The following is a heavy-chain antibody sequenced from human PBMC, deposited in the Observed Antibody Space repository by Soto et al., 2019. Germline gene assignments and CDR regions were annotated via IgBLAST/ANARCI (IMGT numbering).Heavy chain of an antibody. CDR3: ASSQKGSIWNYFDH. Sequence: PSETLSLTCAVAGGSISGSYYYWGWLRQSPGRGPQWIGSVFCTGFTSYNPSLDSRFSVSVDTSKNQFSLKVSAVTAADTAVYYCASSQKGSIWNYFDHWGQGALVTVSS. CDR2: VFCTGFT. V-gene: IGHV4-39*01. J-gene: IGHJ4*02. CDR1: GGSISGSYYY. D-gene: IGHD1-1*01.